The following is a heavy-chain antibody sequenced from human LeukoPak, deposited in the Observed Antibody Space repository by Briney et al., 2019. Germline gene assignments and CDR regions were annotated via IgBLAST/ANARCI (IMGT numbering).Heavy chain of an antibody. CDR2: ISGSGGST. J-gene: IGHJ3*02. V-gene: IGHV3-23*01. D-gene: IGHD3-22*01. Sequence: GGSLRLSCAASGFSFSTNAMSWVRQAPGKGLEWVSAISGSGGSTFYADSVKGRFTISRDNSKNTLYLQMNSLRAEDTAVYYCAKAPFNMIYAFDIWGQGTMVTVSS. CDR1: GFSFSTNA. CDR3: AKAPFNMIYAFDI.